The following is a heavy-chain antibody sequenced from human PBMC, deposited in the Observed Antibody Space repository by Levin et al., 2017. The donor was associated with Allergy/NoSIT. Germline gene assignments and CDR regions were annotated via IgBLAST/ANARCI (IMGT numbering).Heavy chain of an antibody. J-gene: IGHJ4*02. D-gene: IGHD4-17*01. Sequence: ASVKVSCKASGYTFTNYGITWVRQAPGQGLEWMGWISAYNGHTNYAQKLQGRVTMTTDTSTSTAYMELRSLSSDDTAGDYCARDGDYTRPFDYWGQGTLVTVSS. V-gene: IGHV1-18*01. CDR3: ARDGDYTRPFDY. CDR1: GYTFTNYG. CDR2: ISAYNGHT.